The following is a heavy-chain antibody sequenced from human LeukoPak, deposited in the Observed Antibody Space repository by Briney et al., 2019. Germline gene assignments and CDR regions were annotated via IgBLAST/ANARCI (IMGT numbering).Heavy chain of an antibody. CDR1: GFSLSRYW. CDR2: IKQDESEK. J-gene: IGHJ3*02. CDR3: ARGLSLSGYLDAFDI. Sequence: PGGSLRLSCAASGFSLSRYWMSWVRQAPGEGLEWVANIKQDESEKDYVDSVKGRCTISRDNSKNTLYLQMNSLRVEDTAVYFCARGLSLSGYLDAFDIWGQGTMVTVSS. D-gene: IGHD3-22*01. V-gene: IGHV3-7*03.